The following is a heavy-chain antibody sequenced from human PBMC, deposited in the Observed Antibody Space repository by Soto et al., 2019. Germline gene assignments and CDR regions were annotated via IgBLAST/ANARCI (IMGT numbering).Heavy chain of an antibody. CDR3: ARGLSYSSSGYVNYYYYGMDV. Sequence: ASVKVSCKASGYTFTGYYMHWVRQAPGQGLEWMGWINPNSGGTNYAQKFQGWVTMTRDTSISTAYMELSRLRSDDTAVYYCARGLSYSSSGYVNYYYYGMDVWGQGTTVTVSS. V-gene: IGHV1-2*04. J-gene: IGHJ6*02. CDR2: INPNSGGT. CDR1: GYTFTGYY. D-gene: IGHD6-13*01.